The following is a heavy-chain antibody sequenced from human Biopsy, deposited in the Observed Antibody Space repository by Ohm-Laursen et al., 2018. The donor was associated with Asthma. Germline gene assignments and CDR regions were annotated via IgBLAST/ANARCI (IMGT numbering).Heavy chain of an antibody. V-gene: IGHV4-59*01. D-gene: IGHD3-22*01. CDR2: IYTSGST. Sequence: PSETLSLTCTVSGGSIRNYYWSWIRQPPGQRLEFIGYIYTSGSTNYNPSLKSRVTISADTSMNQFSLKLSSVTAADTAVYYCAREVVSSGFYFDSWGQGTLVTVSS. CDR3: AREVVSSGFYFDS. J-gene: IGHJ4*02. CDR1: GGSIRNYY.